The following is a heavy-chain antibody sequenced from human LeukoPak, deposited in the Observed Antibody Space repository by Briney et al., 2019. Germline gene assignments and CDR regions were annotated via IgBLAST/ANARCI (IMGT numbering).Heavy chain of an antibody. Sequence: SETLSLTCTVSGGSISSGGYYWSWIRQPPGKGLEWIGYIYHSGSTYYNPSLKSRVTISVDRSKNQFSLKLSSVTAADTAVYYCARVDYPVGYYMDVWGKGTTVTVSS. J-gene: IGHJ6*03. V-gene: IGHV4-30-2*01. CDR2: IYHSGST. CDR1: GGSISSGGYY. D-gene: IGHD4-11*01. CDR3: ARVDYPVGYYMDV.